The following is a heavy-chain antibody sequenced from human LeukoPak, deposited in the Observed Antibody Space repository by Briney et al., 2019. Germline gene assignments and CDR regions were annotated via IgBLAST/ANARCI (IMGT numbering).Heavy chain of an antibody. CDR1: GYTFTGYY. Sequence: ASVKVSCKPSGYTFTGYYIHWVRQAPGQGLEWMGWINPNSGATNYAQKFQGRVTVTRDTSINTAYMELSRLRSDDTAVYYCAREPPRGRGSYYFDYWGQGTLVTVSS. J-gene: IGHJ4*02. CDR3: AREPPRGRGSYYFDY. D-gene: IGHD3-10*01. V-gene: IGHV1-2*02. CDR2: INPNSGAT.